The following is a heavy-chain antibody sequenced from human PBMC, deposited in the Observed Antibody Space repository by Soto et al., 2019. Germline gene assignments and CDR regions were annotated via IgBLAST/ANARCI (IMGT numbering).Heavy chain of an antibody. J-gene: IGHJ1*01. CDR1: GYTFTSYY. D-gene: IGHD2-21*02. CDR3: AREHIVVVTANTSPDFQH. CDR2: INPSGGST. V-gene: IGHV1-46*01. Sequence: ASVKVSWKASGYTFTSYYMHWVRQAPGQGLEWMGIINPSGGSTSYAQKFQGRVTMTRDTSTSTVYMELSSLRSEDTAVYYCAREHIVVVTANTSPDFQHWGQGTLVTVSS.